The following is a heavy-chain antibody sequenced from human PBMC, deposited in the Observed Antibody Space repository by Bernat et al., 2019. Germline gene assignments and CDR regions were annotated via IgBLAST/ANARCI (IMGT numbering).Heavy chain of an antibody. Sequence: EVQLVESGGGWVQPGGSLRLSCAASGFTVSSEAMSWVRQAPGKGLEWVSGISGSGCSTSYADSVKARFTISTDNYKNTLYLQMNSLSAEDTAVYYCANGEHSFDYWGQGTLVTVSS. J-gene: IGHJ4*02. CDR1: GFTVSSEA. CDR3: ANGEHSFDY. V-gene: IGHV3-23*04. D-gene: IGHD3-10*01. CDR2: ISGSGCST.